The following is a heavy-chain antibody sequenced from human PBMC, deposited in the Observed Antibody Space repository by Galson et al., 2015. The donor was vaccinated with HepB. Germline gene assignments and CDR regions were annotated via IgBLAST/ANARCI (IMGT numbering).Heavy chain of an antibody. CDR2: IWYDGSYK. V-gene: IGHV3-33*01. CDR1: GFTFSSYG. CDR3: ARLSLGGGFDY. D-gene: IGHD3-16*01. J-gene: IGHJ4*02. Sequence: SLRLSCAASGFTFSSYGMHWVRQAPGKGLEWAAIIWYDGSYKYYADSVKGRFTISREDSQNTLYLQMIRLRAEDTAVYYCARLSLGGGFDYWGQGTLVTVSS.